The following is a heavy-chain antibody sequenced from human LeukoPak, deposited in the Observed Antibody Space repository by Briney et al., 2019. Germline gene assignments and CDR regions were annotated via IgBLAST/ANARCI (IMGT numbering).Heavy chain of an antibody. CDR1: GGSISSYY. D-gene: IGHD5-24*01. J-gene: IGHJ4*02. Sequence: SETLSLTCTVSGGSISSYYWSWIRQPPGKGLEWIGYIYYSGSTNYNPSLKSRVTISVDTSKNQFSLKLSSVTAADTAVYYCAKLTSWLQQHNFDSWGQGTLVTVSS. CDR3: AKLTSWLQQHNFDS. V-gene: IGHV4-59*08. CDR2: IYYSGST.